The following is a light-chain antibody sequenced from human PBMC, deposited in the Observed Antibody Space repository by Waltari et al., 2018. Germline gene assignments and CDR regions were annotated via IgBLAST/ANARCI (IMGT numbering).Light chain of an antibody. Sequence: EIVLTQSPATLSLSPGERATLSCRASQSINGYLAWYQQKPGQAPRLLIYDTSNRATGIPARYSGSGSGTDFTLNISSLEPEDFAVYYCQHRSNWPPLFAFGPGTKVDLK. CDR3: QHRSNWPPLFA. V-gene: IGKV3-11*01. CDR1: QSINGY. J-gene: IGKJ3*01. CDR2: DTS.